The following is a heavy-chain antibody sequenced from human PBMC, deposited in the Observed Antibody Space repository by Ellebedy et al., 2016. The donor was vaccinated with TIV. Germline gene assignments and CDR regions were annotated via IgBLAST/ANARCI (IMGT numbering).Heavy chain of an antibody. V-gene: IGHV3-23*01. D-gene: IGHD6-19*01. J-gene: IGHJ6*03. CDR2: ISGSGGST. Sequence: GESLKISXAASGFTFSSYAMSWVRQAPGKGLEWVSAISGSGGSTYYADSVKGRFTISRDNSKNTLYLQMNSLRAEDTAVYYCAKGSVAGTRGYYYYMDVWGKGTTVTVSS. CDR3: AKGSVAGTRGYYYYMDV. CDR1: GFTFSSYA.